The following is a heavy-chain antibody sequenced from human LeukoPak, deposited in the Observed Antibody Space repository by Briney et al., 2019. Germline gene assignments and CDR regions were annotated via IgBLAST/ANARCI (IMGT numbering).Heavy chain of an antibody. CDR3: ARVGIALTSPFDY. J-gene: IGHJ4*02. CDR2: MSSRGYPT. CDR1: GSTFSDYY. D-gene: IGHD1-1*01. Sequence: GSLRLSCLASGSTFSDYYMSWVRQAPGKGLEWISYMSSRGYPTYYAESVKGRFTISRDNAKNTLYLQMHNLRADDTAVYFCARVGIALTSPFDYWGLGTLVTVSS. V-gene: IGHV3-11*01.